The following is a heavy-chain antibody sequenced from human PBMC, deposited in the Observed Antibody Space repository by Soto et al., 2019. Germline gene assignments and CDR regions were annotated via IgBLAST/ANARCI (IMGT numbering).Heavy chain of an antibody. CDR2: ISSSSGYI. CDR1: GFTFSSYS. J-gene: IGHJ4*02. CDR3: ATPAAANFDY. V-gene: IGHV3-21*01. D-gene: IGHD2-2*01. Sequence: GGSLRLSCAASGFTFSSYSMNWVRQAPGKGLEWVSSISSSSGYIYYADSVKGRFTISRDNAKNSLYLQMNSLRAEDTAVYYCATPAAANFDYWGQGTLVTVSS.